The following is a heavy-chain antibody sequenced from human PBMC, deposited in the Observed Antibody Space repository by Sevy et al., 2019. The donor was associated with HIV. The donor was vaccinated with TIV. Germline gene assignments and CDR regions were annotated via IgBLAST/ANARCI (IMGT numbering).Heavy chain of an antibody. V-gene: IGHV3-23*01. CDR2: ISCSGGST. CDR1: GFTFSTYA. Sequence: GGSLRLSCVASGFTFSTYAMSWVRQAPGKGLEWVSAISCSGGSTYYADSVKGRFTISRDKSKNTLYLQLNSLRVEDTAVFYCAKGDSTFYGLDVWGQGTTVTVSS. D-gene: IGHD3-3*02. J-gene: IGHJ6*02. CDR3: AKGDSTFYGLDV.